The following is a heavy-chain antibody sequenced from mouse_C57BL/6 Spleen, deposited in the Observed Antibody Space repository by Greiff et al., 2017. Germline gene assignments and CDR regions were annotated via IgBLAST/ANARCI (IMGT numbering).Heavy chain of an antibody. Sequence: EVKLMESGGGLVQPGGSMKLSCVASGFTFSNYWMNWVRQSPEKGLEWVAQIRLKSDNYATHYAESVKGRFTISRDDSKSSVYLQMNNLRAEDTGIYYCTSGWDPAWFAYWGQGTLVTVSA. J-gene: IGHJ3*01. CDR2: IRLKSDNYAT. V-gene: IGHV6-3*01. D-gene: IGHD3-1*01. CDR1: GFTFSNYW. CDR3: TSGWDPAWFAY.